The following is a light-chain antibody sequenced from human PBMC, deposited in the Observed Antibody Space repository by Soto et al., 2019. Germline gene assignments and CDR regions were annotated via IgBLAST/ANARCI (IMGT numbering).Light chain of an antibody. CDR1: SSNIGAGYD. V-gene: IGLV1-40*01. CDR3: LSFDSSLSVV. Sequence: QSLLTQPPSVSGAPGQRGTISCTGTSSNIGAGYDVHWYQQLPGRAPKLLIYGNTNRPSGVPDRFSGSKSGTSASLAITGLQAEDEADYYCLSFDSSLSVVFGGGTKVTVL. CDR2: GNT. J-gene: IGLJ2*01.